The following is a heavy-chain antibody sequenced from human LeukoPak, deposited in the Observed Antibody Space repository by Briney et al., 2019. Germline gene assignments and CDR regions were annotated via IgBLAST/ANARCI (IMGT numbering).Heavy chain of an antibody. J-gene: IGHJ5*02. D-gene: IGHD2-2*01. CDR3: ARGLAYAKSLNWFDP. CDR1: GGSISSSY. V-gene: IGHV4-4*07. Sequence: ETLSLTCTVSGGSISSSYWSWIRQPAGKGLEWIGRVYTSGSTNYNPSLKSRVTMSVDTSKNQFSLKLSSVTAADTAVYYCARGLAYAKSLNWFDPWGQGTLVTVSS. CDR2: VYTSGST.